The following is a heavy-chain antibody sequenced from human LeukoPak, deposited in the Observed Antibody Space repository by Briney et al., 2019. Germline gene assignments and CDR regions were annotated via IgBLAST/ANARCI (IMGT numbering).Heavy chain of an antibody. Sequence: SSETLSLTCTVSGGSISSYYWSWIRQPPGKGPDWIGYIYYSGSTNYNPSLKSRVTISVDTSKNQFSLKLSSVTAADTVVYYCARDRSPPGYSSSCYPLDYWGQGTLVTVSS. CDR3: ARDRSPPGYSSSCYPLDY. J-gene: IGHJ4*02. CDR2: IYYSGST. CDR1: GGSISSYY. V-gene: IGHV4-59*01. D-gene: IGHD6-13*01.